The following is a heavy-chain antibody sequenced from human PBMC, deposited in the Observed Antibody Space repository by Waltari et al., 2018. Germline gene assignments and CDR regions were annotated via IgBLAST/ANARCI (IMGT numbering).Heavy chain of an antibody. Sequence: QVQLVQSGAEVKKPGASVKVSCKASGYTFTDYFLHWVRQAPGQGLEWLGQINPNSGGTNFAQRFQGRVTLTRDTSISSVYMELIRLTYDDTAVYYCARADLYDSTLDYWGQGTLVTVSS. CDR2: INPNSGGT. CDR3: ARADLYDSTLDY. J-gene: IGHJ4*02. CDR1: GYTFTDYF. D-gene: IGHD3-22*01. V-gene: IGHV1-2*06.